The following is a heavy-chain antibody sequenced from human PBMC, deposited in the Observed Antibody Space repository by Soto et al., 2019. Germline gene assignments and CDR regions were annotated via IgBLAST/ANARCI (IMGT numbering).Heavy chain of an antibody. V-gene: IGHV1-69*01. CDR2: IIPIFGTA. Sequence: QVQLVQSGAEVKKPGSSVKVSCKASGGTFSSYAISWVRQAPGQGLEWMGGIIPIFGTANYAQKFQGRVTITADESTSTAYMEMSSLRAEDTAVYYCARRVYDSSGYYSQVYFDYWGQGTLVTVSS. J-gene: IGHJ4*02. CDR1: GGTFSSYA. CDR3: ARRVYDSSGYYSQVYFDY. D-gene: IGHD3-22*01.